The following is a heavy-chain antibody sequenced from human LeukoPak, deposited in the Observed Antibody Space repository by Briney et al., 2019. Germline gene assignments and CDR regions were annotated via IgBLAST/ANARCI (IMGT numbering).Heavy chain of an antibody. Sequence: SETLSLTCAVYGGSFSGYYWSWIRQPPGKGLEWIGEINHSGSTNYNPSLKSRVTISVDTSKNQFSLKLSSVTAADTAVYYCARRRDYYDSSGYYLYYFDYWGQGTLVTVSS. CDR1: GGSFSGYY. D-gene: IGHD3-22*01. J-gene: IGHJ4*02. CDR3: ARRRDYYDSSGYYLYYFDY. V-gene: IGHV4-34*01. CDR2: INHSGST.